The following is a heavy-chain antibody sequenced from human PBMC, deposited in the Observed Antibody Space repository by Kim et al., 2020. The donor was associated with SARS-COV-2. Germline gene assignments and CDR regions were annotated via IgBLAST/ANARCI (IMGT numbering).Heavy chain of an antibody. V-gene: IGHV3-33*08. CDR1: GFTFSIYG. Sequence: GGSLRLSCAASGFTFSIYGMHWVRQAPGKGLEWVSVIWYDGSNKYYSDSVKGRFTISRDSSKNTLYLQMNSLRAEDTAVYYCARDSMGYDDPIGPGDVWGQGTTVSVSS. CDR2: IWYDGSNK. J-gene: IGHJ6*02. D-gene: IGHD5-12*01. CDR3: ARDSMGYDDPIGPGDV.